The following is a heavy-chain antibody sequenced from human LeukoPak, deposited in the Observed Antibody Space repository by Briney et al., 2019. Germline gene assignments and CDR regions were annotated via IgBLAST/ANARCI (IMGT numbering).Heavy chain of an antibody. D-gene: IGHD4-23*01. J-gene: IGHJ4*02. Sequence: GESLKIFCKGSGYSFTSYWIGWVRQMPGKGLEWMGIIYPGDSDTRYSPSFQGQVTISADKSISTAYLQWSSLKASDTAMYYCARAPDYGGNPYYFDYWGQGTLVTVSS. CDR3: ARAPDYGGNPYYFDY. CDR2: IYPGDSDT. V-gene: IGHV5-51*01. CDR1: GYSFTSYW.